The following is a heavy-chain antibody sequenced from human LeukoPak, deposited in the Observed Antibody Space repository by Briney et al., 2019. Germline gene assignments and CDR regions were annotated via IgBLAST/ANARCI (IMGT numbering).Heavy chain of an antibody. Sequence: GSLRLSCAGSGFTFNNAWMSWVRQAPGKGLEWVGRIKSNTDGGTTDFAAPVKGRFSISRDDSKNTLFLQMNSLKTDDTAVYYCTVDWVGYSSVPIDYWGQGTLVTVSS. D-gene: IGHD5-18*01. J-gene: IGHJ4*02. CDR3: TVDWVGYSSVPIDY. CDR2: IKSNTDGGTT. CDR1: GFTFNNAW. V-gene: IGHV3-15*01.